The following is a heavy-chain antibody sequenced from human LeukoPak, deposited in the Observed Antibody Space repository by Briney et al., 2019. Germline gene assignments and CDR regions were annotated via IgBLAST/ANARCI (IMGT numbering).Heavy chain of an antibody. CDR3: ARDFLPQVVVITTGNAFDI. J-gene: IGHJ3*02. D-gene: IGHD3-22*01. V-gene: IGHV3-21*01. CDR1: GFTFNTYS. Sequence: GGSLRLSCAASGFTFNTYSMNWVRQAPGKGLEWVSSINSGSTYKYYADSVKGRFTVSRDNAKNSLYLQMNSLRAEDTAVYYCARDFLPQVVVITTGNAFDIWGQGTMVTVSS. CDR2: INSGSTYK.